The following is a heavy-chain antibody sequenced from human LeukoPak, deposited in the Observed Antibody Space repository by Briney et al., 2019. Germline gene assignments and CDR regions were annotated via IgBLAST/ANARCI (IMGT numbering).Heavy chain of an antibody. D-gene: IGHD3-10*01. CDR2: MNPNSGNT. V-gene: IGHV1-8*02. J-gene: IGHJ4*02. CDR3: ARDLQQFGETLLGY. Sequence: ASVKVSCKASGYTFTSYGISWVRQATGQGLEWMGWMNPNSGNTGYAQKFQGRVTMTRNTSISTAYMELSSLRSEDTAVYYCARDLQQFGETLLGYWGQGTLVTVSS. CDR1: GYTFTSYG.